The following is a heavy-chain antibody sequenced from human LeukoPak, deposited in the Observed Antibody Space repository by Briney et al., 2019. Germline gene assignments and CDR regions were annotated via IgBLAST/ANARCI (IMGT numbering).Heavy chain of an antibody. CDR1: GGTFSSYA. V-gene: IGHV1-69*05. J-gene: IGHJ4*02. Sequence: GASVKVSCKASGGTFSSYAISWVRQAPGQGLEWMGGIIPIFGTANYAQKFTITTDESTSTTYMELSSLRSEDTAVYYCAREGRWESSHGSYFDNWGQGTLVTVSS. D-gene: IGHD1-26*01. CDR2: IIPIFGTA. CDR3: AREGRWESSHGSYFDN.